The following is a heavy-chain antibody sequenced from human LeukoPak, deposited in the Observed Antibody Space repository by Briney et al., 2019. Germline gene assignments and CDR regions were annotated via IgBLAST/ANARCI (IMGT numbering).Heavy chain of an antibody. CDR3: AKDGPSGLGYYYYMDV. D-gene: IGHD3-3*01. J-gene: IGHJ6*03. Sequence: PGRSLRLSCAASGFTFSSYGMHWVRQAPGKGLEWVAVISYDGSNKYYADSVKGRFTISRDNSKNTLYLQMNSLRAEDTAVYYCAKDGPSGLGYYYYMDVWGKGTTVTVSS. V-gene: IGHV3-30*18. CDR2: ISYDGSNK. CDR1: GFTFSSYG.